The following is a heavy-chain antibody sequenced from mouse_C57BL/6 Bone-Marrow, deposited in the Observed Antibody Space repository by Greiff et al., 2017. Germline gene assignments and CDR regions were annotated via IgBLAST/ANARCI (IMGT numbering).Heavy chain of an antibody. CDR2: IDPEDGDT. J-gene: IGHJ3*01. Sequence: EVQLQQSGAELVRPGASVKLSCTASGFNIKDYYMHWVKQRPEQGLEWIGRIDPEDGDTEYAPKFQGKATLTADTSSNTAYLKLSSLTSEDTSVYYCTRGLLAGFAYWGQGTLVTVSA. V-gene: IGHV14-1*01. D-gene: IGHD1-1*01. CDR1: GFNIKDYY. CDR3: TRGLLAGFAY.